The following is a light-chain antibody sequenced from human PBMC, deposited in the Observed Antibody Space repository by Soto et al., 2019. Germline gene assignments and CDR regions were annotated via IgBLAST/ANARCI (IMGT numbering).Light chain of an antibody. Sequence: EIVLTQSPSTLSLSPGERATLSCRASQSVSSCYLAWYQQKPGDAPSLLIYGSSSMATGIPDRFSGSGSGTDFTLTISRLEPEDFAVYYCQQYSSSPRTFGPGTKVDIK. CDR2: GSS. J-gene: IGKJ3*01. CDR1: QSVSSCY. CDR3: QQYSSSPRT. V-gene: IGKV3-20*01.